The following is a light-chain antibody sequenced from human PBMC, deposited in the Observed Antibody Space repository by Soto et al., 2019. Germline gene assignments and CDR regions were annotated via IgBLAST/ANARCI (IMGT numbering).Light chain of an antibody. V-gene: IGKV1-9*01. Sequence: IPLTQCPSSLCGSXGDRVTIYCRPRLATPNSVARYQQKPGSPPKLXXYEESTLHGGGPPSFSGRKVATQFIRPIDSLQPEDFATYYGQQVKSYPRTYGGGTKVDIK. CDR3: QQVKSYPRT. CDR2: EES. CDR1: LATPNS. J-gene: IGKJ4*01.